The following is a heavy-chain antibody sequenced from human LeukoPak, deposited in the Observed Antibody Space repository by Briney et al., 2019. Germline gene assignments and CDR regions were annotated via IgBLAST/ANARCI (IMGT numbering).Heavy chain of an antibody. CDR3: ARGLVTNTVSFDY. CDR2: ISAYNGNT. Sequence: GASVKVSCKASGYTFTSYGISWVRQAPGQGLEWMGWISAYNGNTNYAQKLQGRVTMTRNTSISTAYMELSSLRSEDTAVYYCARGLVTNTVSFDYWGQGTLVTVSS. J-gene: IGHJ4*02. CDR1: GYTFTSYG. D-gene: IGHD5/OR15-5a*01. V-gene: IGHV1-18*01.